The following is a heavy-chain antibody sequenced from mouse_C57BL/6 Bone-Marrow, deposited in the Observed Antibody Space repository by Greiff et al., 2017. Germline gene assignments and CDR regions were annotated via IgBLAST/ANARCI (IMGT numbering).Heavy chain of an antibody. V-gene: IGHV14-1*01. CDR3: TIREGAMDY. CDR1: GFNIKDYY. CDR2: IDPEDGDT. J-gene: IGHJ4*01. Sequence: EVKLQESGAELVRPGASVKLSCTASGFNIKDYYMHWVKQRPEQGLEWIGRIDPEDGDTEYAPKFPGKATMTADTSSNTAYLQLSSLTSEDTAVYYCTIREGAMDYWGQGTSVTVSS.